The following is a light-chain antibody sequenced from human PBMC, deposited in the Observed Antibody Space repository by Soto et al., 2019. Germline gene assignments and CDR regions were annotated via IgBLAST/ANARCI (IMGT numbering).Light chain of an antibody. Sequence: QSALTQPASVSGSPGQSITISCTGTSSDVGGYNYVSWFQQHPGKVPKLMIYEVSHRPSGVSDRFSGSKSGSTASLTISGLQAEDEADYYCTSYRTVSTYVFGTGTKLTVL. V-gene: IGLV2-14*01. CDR3: TSYRTVSTYV. CDR2: EVS. CDR1: SSDVGGYNY. J-gene: IGLJ1*01.